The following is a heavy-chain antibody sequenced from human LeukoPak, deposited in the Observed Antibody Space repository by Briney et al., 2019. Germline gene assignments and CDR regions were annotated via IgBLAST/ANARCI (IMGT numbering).Heavy chain of an antibody. CDR1: GGSFSGYY. Sequence: SETLSLTCAVYGGSFSGYYWSWIRQPPGKGLEWIGEINHSGSANYNPSLKSRVTISVDTSKNQFSLKLSSVTAADTAVYYCARGFNWNDYWGQGTLVTVSS. D-gene: IGHD1-20*01. V-gene: IGHV4-34*01. J-gene: IGHJ4*02. CDR3: ARGFNWNDY. CDR2: INHSGSA.